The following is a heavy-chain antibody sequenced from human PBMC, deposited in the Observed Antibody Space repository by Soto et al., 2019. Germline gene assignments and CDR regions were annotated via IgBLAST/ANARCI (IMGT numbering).Heavy chain of an antibody. V-gene: IGHV3-30-3*01. Sequence: QVQLVESGGGVVQPGRSLRLSCAASGFTFSSYAMHWVRQAPGKGLEWVAVISYDGSNKYYADSVKGRFTISRDNSKNTLYLQMNSLRAEDTAVYYCERDKPKVAARPRANYYCYGMDVWGQGTTVTVSS. CDR1: GFTFSSYA. CDR2: ISYDGSNK. D-gene: IGHD6-6*01. J-gene: IGHJ6*02. CDR3: ERDKPKVAARPRANYYCYGMDV.